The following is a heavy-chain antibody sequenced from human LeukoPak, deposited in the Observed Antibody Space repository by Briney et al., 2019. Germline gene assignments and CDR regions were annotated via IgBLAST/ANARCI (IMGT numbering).Heavy chain of an antibody. CDR1: GFTFSNYA. V-gene: IGHV3-23*01. CDR3: ARDNGGYYDSSRSQGY. Sequence: EGSLRLSCAASGFTFSNYAMTWVRQAPGKGLELVSIISGSGGSTYYADSVKGPFTISRDNAKNSLYLQMNSLRAEDTAVYYCARDNGGYYDSSRSQGYWGQGTLVTVSS. CDR2: ISGSGGST. J-gene: IGHJ4*02. D-gene: IGHD3-3*01.